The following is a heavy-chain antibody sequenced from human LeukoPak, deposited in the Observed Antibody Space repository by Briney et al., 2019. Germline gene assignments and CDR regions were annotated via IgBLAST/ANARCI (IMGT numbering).Heavy chain of an antibody. D-gene: IGHD3-3*01. CDR1: GGSISSGGYY. J-gene: IGHJ4*02. CDR3: ASAGGFFSPFGY. CDR2: IYYSGNT. Sequence: SETLSLTCTVSGGSISSGGYYWSWIRQHPGKGLEWIGYIYYSGNTYYNPSLKSRVTISVDTSKNQFSLKLSSVTAADTAVYYCASAGGFFSPFGYWGQGTLVTVSS. V-gene: IGHV4-31*03.